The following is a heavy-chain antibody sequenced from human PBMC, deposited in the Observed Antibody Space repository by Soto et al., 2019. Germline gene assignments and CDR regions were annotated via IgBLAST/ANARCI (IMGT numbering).Heavy chain of an antibody. CDR1: GYIFTGYY. D-gene: IGHD6-19*01. V-gene: IGHV1-2*04. CDR3: ARGSRIAVAGNPFSDY. Sequence: QVQLVQSGAEVKKPGASVKVSCKASGYIFTGYYMHWVRQAPGQGLEWMGWINPHSGDTNYAQKFQGWVTMTRDTSISTAYMELSRLTFDDTAVYYCARGSRIAVAGNPFSDYWGQGTLVTVSS. CDR2: INPHSGDT. J-gene: IGHJ4*02.